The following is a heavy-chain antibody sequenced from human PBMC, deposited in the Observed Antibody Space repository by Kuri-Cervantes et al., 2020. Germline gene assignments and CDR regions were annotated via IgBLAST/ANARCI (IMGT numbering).Heavy chain of an antibody. J-gene: IGHJ6*03. CDR2: ITPFNGDT. Sequence: SVKVSCKASGYTFTYRYLHWVRQAPGQALEWMGWITPFNGDTNYAQKFQDRVTITRDRSMSTAYMELSSLRSEDTAVYYCARGPNYGSGSYSAYYMDVWGKGTTVTVSS. CDR3: ARGPNYGSGSYSAYYMDV. CDR1: GYTFTYRY. V-gene: IGHV1-45*02. D-gene: IGHD3-10*01.